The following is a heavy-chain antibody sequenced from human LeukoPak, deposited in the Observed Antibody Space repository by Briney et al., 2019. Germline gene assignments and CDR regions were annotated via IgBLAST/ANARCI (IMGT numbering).Heavy chain of an antibody. Sequence: GGSLRLSCAASGFTFSSYGMHWVRQAPGKGLEWVAFIRYDGSNKYYADSVKGRFTISRDNSKNTLYLQMNSLRAEDTAVYYCAKYCSSTSYYGFDYWGQGTLVTVSS. CDR2: IRYDGSNK. CDR3: AKYCSSTSYYGFDY. D-gene: IGHD2-2*01. CDR1: GFTFSSYG. V-gene: IGHV3-30*02. J-gene: IGHJ4*02.